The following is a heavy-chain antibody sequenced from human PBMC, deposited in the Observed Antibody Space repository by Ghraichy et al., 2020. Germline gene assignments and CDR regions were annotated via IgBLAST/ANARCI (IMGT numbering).Heavy chain of an antibody. J-gene: IGHJ5*02. V-gene: IGHV4-4*02. D-gene: IGHD1-26*01. CDR3: ARESEWELPQYNWFDP. CDR1: GGSISSSNW. CDR2: IYHSGST. Sequence: SETLSLTCAVSGGSISSSNWWSWVRQPPGKGLEWIGEIYHSGSTNYNPSLKSRVTISVDKSKNQFSLKLSSVTAADTAVYYCARESEWELPQYNWFDPWGQGTLVTVSS.